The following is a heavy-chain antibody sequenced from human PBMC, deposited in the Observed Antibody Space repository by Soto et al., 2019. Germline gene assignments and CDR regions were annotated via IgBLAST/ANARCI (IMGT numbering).Heavy chain of an antibody. CDR2: IYYSGST. CDR3: TRMTTPSYFDY. CDR1: GGSISSYY. Sequence: SETLSLTCTVSGGSISSYYWSWIRQPPGKGLEWIGYIYYSGSTNYNPSLKSRVTISVDTSKNQFSLKLSSVTAADTAVYYCTRMTTPSYFDYWGQGTLVTVSS. V-gene: IGHV4-59*01. J-gene: IGHJ4*02. D-gene: IGHD4-4*01.